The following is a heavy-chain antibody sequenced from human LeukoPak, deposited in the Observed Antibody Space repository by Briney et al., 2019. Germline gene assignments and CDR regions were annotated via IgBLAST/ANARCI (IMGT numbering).Heavy chain of an antibody. CDR3: ARNQQLGGHSYYYYGVDV. CDR2: ISGGGVTT. V-gene: IGHV3-23*01. Sequence: PGGSLRLSCAASGFIFSSYAMHWARQAPGKGLEWVSGISGGGVTTYYADSVKGRFTISRDNSKNTLYLQMNSLRADDTAIYYCARNQQLGGHSYYYYGVDVWGQGTTVTVSS. J-gene: IGHJ6*02. CDR1: GFIFSSYA. D-gene: IGHD3-16*01.